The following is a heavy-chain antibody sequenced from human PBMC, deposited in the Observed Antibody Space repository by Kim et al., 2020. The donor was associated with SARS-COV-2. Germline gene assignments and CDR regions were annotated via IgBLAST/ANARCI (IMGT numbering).Heavy chain of an antibody. J-gene: IGHJ4*02. CDR2: ISYDGNNK. CDR3: ARTYCGGDCSWLSLDF. CDR1: GFPFSNYA. V-gene: IGHV3-30*04. D-gene: IGHD2-21*02. Sequence: GGSLRLSCAASGFPFSNYAMHWVRQAPGKGLEWVALISYDGNNKYYADSVKGRFTISRDNSKNTLYLQMNSLRAEDTAVYYCARTYCGGDCSWLSLDFWGQGTLVAVSS.